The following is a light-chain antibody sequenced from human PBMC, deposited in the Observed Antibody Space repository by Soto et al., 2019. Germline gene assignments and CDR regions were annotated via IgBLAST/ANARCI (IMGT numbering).Light chain of an antibody. J-gene: IGLJ3*02. Sequence: QSALTQPASVSGSPGQSITISCTGTSSDVGGYNYVSWYQQHPGKVPKLIIYEVTNRPSGVSNRFSGSKSGNTASLTISGLQAEDEADYYCSSYTSSLTVVFGGGTKLTVL. V-gene: IGLV2-14*01. CDR1: SSDVGGYNY. CDR2: EVT. CDR3: SSYTSSLTVV.